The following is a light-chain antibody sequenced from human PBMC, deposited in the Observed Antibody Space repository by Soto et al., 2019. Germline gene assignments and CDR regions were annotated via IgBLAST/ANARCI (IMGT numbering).Light chain of an antibody. CDR2: GAS. CDR1: QSVSSN. J-gene: IGKJ4*01. CDR3: QQYGVTPPNT. Sequence: EIVLTQSPATLSVSPGEKATLPRRASQSVSSNLASYQQKPAQAPRLLIYGASTRATGIPARFSGSGSGTDFTLTISGLEPEDFALYYCQQYGVTPPNTFGGGTKVDIK. V-gene: IGKV3-15*01.